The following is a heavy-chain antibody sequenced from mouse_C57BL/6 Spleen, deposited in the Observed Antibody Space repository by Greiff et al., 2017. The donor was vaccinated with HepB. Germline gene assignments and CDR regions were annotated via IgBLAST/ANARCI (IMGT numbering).Heavy chain of an antibody. CDR1: GFTFSSYA. V-gene: IGHV5-4*03. CDR3: ARGSTTVVATSYWYFDV. J-gene: IGHJ1*03. CDR2: ISDGGSYT. Sequence: EVKLVESGGGLVKPGGSLKLSCAASGFTFSSYAMSWVRQTPEKRLEWVATISDGGSYTYYPDNVKGRFTISRDNAKNNLYLQMSHLKSEDTAMYYCARGSTTVVATSYWYFDVWGTGTTVTVSS. D-gene: IGHD1-1*01.